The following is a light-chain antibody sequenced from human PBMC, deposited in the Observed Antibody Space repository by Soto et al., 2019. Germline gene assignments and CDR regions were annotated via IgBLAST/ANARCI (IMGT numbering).Light chain of an antibody. CDR1: QGISSY. J-gene: IGKJ5*01. V-gene: IGKV1-9*01. Sequence: DIQMTQSPSFLSSSVGDRVTITCRASQGISSYLAWYQQKPGKAPNLLIHTASTLQSGVPSRFSGSGSGTEFTLTISSLQPEDFATFYCQQSYSVPHTFGQGTRLEIK. CDR3: QQSYSVPHT. CDR2: TAS.